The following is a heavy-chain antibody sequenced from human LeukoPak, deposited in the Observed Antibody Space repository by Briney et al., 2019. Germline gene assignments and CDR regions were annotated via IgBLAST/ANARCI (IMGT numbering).Heavy chain of an antibody. CDR3: AKGSGYGAQYYYYYMDV. V-gene: IGHV3-30*02. D-gene: IGHD5-12*01. J-gene: IGHJ6*03. Sequence: GGSLRLSCTASGFTFSSYGMHWVRQAPGKGLEWVAYIQYDGSNQQYADSVKGRFSISRDRSKNIPCLQMNSLRAEDTAVYYCAKGSGYGAQYYYYYMDVWGKGTTVTISS. CDR1: GFTFSSYG. CDR2: IQYDGSNQ.